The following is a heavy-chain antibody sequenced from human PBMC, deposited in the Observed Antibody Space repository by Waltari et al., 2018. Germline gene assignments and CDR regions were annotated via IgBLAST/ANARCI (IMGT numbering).Heavy chain of an antibody. J-gene: IGHJ4*02. CDR2: IWYDGSNK. CDR3: ARERGYGSGSYTDY. CDR1: GFTFSSFG. Sequence: QVQLVESGGGVVQPGRSLRLSCAAAGFTFSSFGMPGVRQAPGKGLEWVAVIWYDGSNKYYADSVKGRFTISRDNSKNTLYLQMNSLRAEDTAVYYCARERGYGSGSYTDYWGQGTLVTVSS. D-gene: IGHD3-10*01. V-gene: IGHV3-33*01.